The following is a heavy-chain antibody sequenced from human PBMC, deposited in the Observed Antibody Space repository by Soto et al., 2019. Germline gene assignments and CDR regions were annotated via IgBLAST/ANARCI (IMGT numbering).Heavy chain of an antibody. Sequence: TEPLSLTYAVYGGSFSGYYWSWIRQPPGKGLEWIGEINHSGSTNYNPSLKSRVTISVDTSKNQFSLKLSSVTAADTAVYYCARGMAIAARPEFDYWGQGTLVTVSS. D-gene: IGHD6-6*01. CDR1: GGSFSGYY. CDR2: INHSGST. CDR3: ARGMAIAARPEFDY. J-gene: IGHJ4*02. V-gene: IGHV4-34*01.